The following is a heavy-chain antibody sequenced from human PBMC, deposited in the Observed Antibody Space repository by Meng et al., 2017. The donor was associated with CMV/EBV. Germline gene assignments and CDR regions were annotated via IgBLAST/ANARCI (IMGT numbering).Heavy chain of an antibody. CDR1: GFTFSSYG. V-gene: IGHV3-30*02. CDR3: AKSSPEGSRNYFYSWFDP. D-gene: IGHD1-7*01. J-gene: IGHJ5*02. Sequence: GESLKISCAASGFTFSSYGMHWVRQAPGKGLEWVAFIRYDGSNKYYADSVKGRFTISRDNSKNTLYLQMNSLRAEDTAVYYCAKSSPEGSRNYFYSWFDPWGQGTLVTVSS. CDR2: IRYDGSNK.